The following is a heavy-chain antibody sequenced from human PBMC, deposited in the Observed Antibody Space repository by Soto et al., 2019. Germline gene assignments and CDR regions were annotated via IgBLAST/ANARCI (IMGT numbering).Heavy chain of an antibody. CDR3: ARGYITIFGVVTPWYYDYYMDV. CDR1: GYTFTSYD. J-gene: IGHJ6*03. D-gene: IGHD3-3*01. V-gene: IGHV1-8*01. CDR2: MNPNSGNT. Sequence: QVQLVQSGAEVKKPGASVKVSCKASGYTFTSYDINWVRQATGQGLEWMGWMNPNSGNTGYAQKFQGRVTMTRNTSISTAYMELSSLRSEDTAVYYCARGYITIFGVVTPWYYDYYMDVWGKGTTVTVSS.